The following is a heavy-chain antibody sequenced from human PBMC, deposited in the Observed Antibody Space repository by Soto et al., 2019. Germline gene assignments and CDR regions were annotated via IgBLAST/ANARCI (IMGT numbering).Heavy chain of an antibody. Sequence: GGSLILSCAASGFTLSSYGMHWVRQAPGKGLEWVAVISYDGSNKYYADSVKGRFTISRDNSKNTLYLQMNSLRAEDTAVYYCATPGVRFLEWLLPGGYWGQGTLVTVSS. D-gene: IGHD3-3*01. CDR3: ATPGVRFLEWLLPGGY. CDR1: GFTLSSYG. J-gene: IGHJ4*02. CDR2: ISYDGSNK. V-gene: IGHV3-30*03.